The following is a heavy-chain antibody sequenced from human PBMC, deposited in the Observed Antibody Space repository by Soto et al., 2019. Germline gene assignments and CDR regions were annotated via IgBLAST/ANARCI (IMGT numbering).Heavy chain of an antibody. V-gene: IGHV3-48*02. J-gene: IGHJ6*02. Sequence: EVQLVESGGGLVQPGGSLRLSCAASGFTFSSYSMNWVRQAPGKGLEWVSYISSSSSTIYYADSVKGRFTISRDNAKNSLYLQMNSLRDEDTAVYYCARDLSGSSSVDYCYGMDVWGQGTTVTVSS. CDR2: ISSSSSTI. CDR3: ARDLSGSSSVDYCYGMDV. D-gene: IGHD6-6*01. CDR1: GFTFSSYS.